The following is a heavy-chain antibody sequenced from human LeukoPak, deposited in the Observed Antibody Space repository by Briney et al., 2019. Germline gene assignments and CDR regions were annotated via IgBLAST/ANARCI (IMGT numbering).Heavy chain of an antibody. CDR2: LSGNSGGT. D-gene: IGHD3-16*01. V-gene: IGHV3-23*01. Sequence: GGSLRLSCAASGFTFSTYAMTWVRQAPGKGLEWVSTLSGNSGGTYYADSVKGRFTISRGNSKNTLYLQMNSLRAEDTALYYCAKNSRVSGGVSDYWGQGILVIVSS. CDR1: GFTFSTYA. J-gene: IGHJ4*02. CDR3: AKNSRVSGGVSDY.